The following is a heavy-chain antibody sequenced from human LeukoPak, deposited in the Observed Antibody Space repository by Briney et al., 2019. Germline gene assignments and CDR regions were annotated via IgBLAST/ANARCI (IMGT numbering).Heavy chain of an antibody. Sequence: GGSLRLSCAASGFSFSRYIMNWVRQAPGKGLEWVSSISTSSSYIYYADSVKGRFTISRDNAKNSLYLQMNSLRAEDTAVYCCDKPTTLCCYDSSGYYDYWGLGTLVTVSS. V-gene: IGHV3-21*01. D-gene: IGHD3-22*01. J-gene: IGHJ4*02. CDR2: ISTSSSYI. CDR1: GFSFSRYI. CDR3: DKPTTLCCYDSSGYYDY.